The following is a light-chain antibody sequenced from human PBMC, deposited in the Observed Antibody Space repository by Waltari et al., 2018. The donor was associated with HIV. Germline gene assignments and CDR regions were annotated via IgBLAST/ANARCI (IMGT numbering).Light chain of an antibody. CDR1: RSEFRTYTY. Sequence: SALTQPASVSGSPGQSSTISCTGARSEFRTYTYVTWYQHHPGKAPRLLIYDVTNRPSGVSHRFSGSKSGDTASLIISGLQAEDEADYFCAAYIGPWVFGGGTRLTV. CDR3: AAYIGPWV. V-gene: IGLV2-14*03. J-gene: IGLJ3*02. CDR2: DVT.